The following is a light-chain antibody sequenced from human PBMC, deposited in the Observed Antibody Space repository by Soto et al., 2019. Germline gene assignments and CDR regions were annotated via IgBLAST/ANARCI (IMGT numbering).Light chain of an antibody. CDR2: DAS. Sequence: DIQMTQSPSTLSASVGDRVTITCRASQSISSWLAWYQQKPGKAPKLLIYDASSLESGVPSRFSGSGSGTEFTLTISSLQPDDFATYYYKQYNSYYTIGEGTKLEIK. CDR3: KQYNSYYT. J-gene: IGKJ2*01. V-gene: IGKV1-5*01. CDR1: QSISSW.